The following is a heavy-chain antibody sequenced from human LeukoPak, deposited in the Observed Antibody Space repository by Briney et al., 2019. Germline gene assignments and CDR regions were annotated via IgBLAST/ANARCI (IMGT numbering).Heavy chain of an antibody. D-gene: IGHD3-16*01. V-gene: IGHV3-21*01. J-gene: IGHJ4*02. CDR2: ISSSSSYI. Sequence: GGSLRLSCAASGFTVGINFMNWVRQAPGKGLEWVSSISSSSSYIYYADSVKGRFTISRDNAKNSLYLQMNSLRAEDTAVYYCARNGYDYVWGDYWGQGTLVTVSS. CDR3: ARNGYDYVWGDY. CDR1: GFTVGINF.